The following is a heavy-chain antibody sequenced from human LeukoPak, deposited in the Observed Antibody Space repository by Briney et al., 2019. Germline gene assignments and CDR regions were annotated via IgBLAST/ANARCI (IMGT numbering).Heavy chain of an antibody. CDR2: IYYSGST. D-gene: IGHD4-17*01. Sequence: SETLSLTCTVSGGSISSYYRSWIRQPPGKGLEWIGYIYYSGSTNYNPSLKSRVTISVDTSKNQFSLKLSSVTAADTAVYHCARVQIYGDDAFDIWGQGTMVTVSS. V-gene: IGHV4-59*01. J-gene: IGHJ3*02. CDR3: ARVQIYGDDAFDI. CDR1: GGSISSYY.